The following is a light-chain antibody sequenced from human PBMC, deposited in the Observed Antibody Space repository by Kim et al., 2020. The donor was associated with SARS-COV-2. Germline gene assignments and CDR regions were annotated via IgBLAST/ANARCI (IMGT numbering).Light chain of an antibody. J-gene: IGKJ4*01. CDR3: LQHNSFPPT. CDR1: QGIREY. CDR2: GAS. V-gene: IGKV1-17*01. Sequence: DIQMTQSPSSLSASVGDRVTITCRGSQGIREYLGWFQQKPVKAPKRLIYGASSLQSEVPSRFSGSGSGTEFTLTISSLQPEDFATYYRLQHNSFPPTFGGGAKVDIK.